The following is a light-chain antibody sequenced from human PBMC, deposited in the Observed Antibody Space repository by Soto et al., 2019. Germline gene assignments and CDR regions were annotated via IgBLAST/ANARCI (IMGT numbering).Light chain of an antibody. V-gene: IGKV1-5*01. CDR2: YAS. CDR3: QQYNSYANT. Sequence: DSQMTQSPSTLSASVGDRVTITCRASQSISTWLAWYQQKPGKAPKLLIFYASSLESGVPSRISGSGSGTEFTLPLSSLQPDDFASYYCQQYNSYANTFGQGTKVGIK. CDR1: QSISTW. J-gene: IGKJ1*01.